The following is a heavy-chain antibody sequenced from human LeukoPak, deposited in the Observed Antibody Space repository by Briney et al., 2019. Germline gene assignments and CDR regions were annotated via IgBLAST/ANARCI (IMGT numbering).Heavy chain of an antibody. CDR3: ARVLRGLAYAFDI. CDR1: GYTFTNYA. Sequence: ASVKVSCKASGYTFTNYAMHWVRQAPGQRLEWMGWINAGNGNTKYSQKFQGRVTITRDTSASTAYMELSSLRSEDTAVYYCARVLRGLAYAFDIWGQGTMVTV. V-gene: IGHV1-3*01. J-gene: IGHJ3*02. CDR2: INAGNGNT. D-gene: IGHD6-6*01.